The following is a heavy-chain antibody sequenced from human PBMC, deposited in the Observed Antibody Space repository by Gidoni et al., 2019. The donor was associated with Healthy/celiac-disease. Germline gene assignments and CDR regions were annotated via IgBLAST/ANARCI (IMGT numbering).Heavy chain of an antibody. V-gene: IGHV3-33*01. J-gene: IGHJ4*02. Sequence: QVQLVESGGGVVQPGRSLRLSCAASGFTFSSYGMHWVRQAPGKGLALVAVIWYDGSNKYYADSVKGRFTISRDNSKNTLYLQMNSLRAEDTAVYYRARDQGRFLGKYYFDYWGQGTLVTVSS. D-gene: IGHD3-3*01. CDR1: GFTFSSYG. CDR3: ARDQGRFLGKYYFDY. CDR2: IWYDGSNK.